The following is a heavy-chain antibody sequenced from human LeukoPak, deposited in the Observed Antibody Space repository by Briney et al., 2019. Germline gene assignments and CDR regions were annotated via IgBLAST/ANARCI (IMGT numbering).Heavy chain of an antibody. CDR1: GGSFSGYY. J-gene: IGHJ4*02. D-gene: IGHD1-26*01. CDR3: ARVTRGVLPTDY. CDR2: INHSGST. V-gene: IGHV4-34*01. Sequence: ASETLSLTCAVDGGSFSGYYWSWIRQPPGKGLEWIGEINHSGSTNYNPSLKSRVTISVDTSKNQFSVKLSSVTATDTSVSSGARVTRGVLPTDYGGRGTLVTVSS.